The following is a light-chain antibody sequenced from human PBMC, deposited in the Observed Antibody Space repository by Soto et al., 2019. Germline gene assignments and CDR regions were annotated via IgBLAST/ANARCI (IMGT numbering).Light chain of an antibody. J-gene: IGKJ5*01. Sequence: EIVFTQAPSTLAFSPGERATLSCRARQSVSSSYLAWYQQKPGQAPRLLIYGASSRATGIPDRFSGSGSGTDFTLTISRLEPEDFAVYYCQKYNNWPQITFGQGTRLEIK. CDR1: QSVSSSY. CDR2: GAS. V-gene: IGKV3-20*01. CDR3: QKYNNWPQIT.